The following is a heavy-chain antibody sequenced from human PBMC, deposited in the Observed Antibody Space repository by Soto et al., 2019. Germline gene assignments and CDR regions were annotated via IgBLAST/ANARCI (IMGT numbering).Heavy chain of an antibody. J-gene: IGHJ5*02. V-gene: IGHV3-30*18. CDR3: GNLVGGVKAIGAPGDGLDP. CDR1: GFMFSGYG. D-gene: IGHD3-3*01. Sequence: QVQLVESGGCVVQPGDSLRLSCAASGFMFSGYGMHWIRQAPGKGLEWVAVISHDGSEKDYGDSVKGRCTASRDNSNNSSFVKVEGLRAEDKAVYYGGNLVGGVKAIGAPGDGLDPGGQGTLVTVSS. CDR2: ISHDGSEK.